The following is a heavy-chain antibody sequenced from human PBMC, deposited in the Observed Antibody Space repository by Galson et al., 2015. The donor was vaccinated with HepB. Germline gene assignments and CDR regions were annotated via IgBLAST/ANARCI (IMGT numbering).Heavy chain of an antibody. CDR3: TTDPIEWLRSLYDPRAVDAFDI. J-gene: IGHJ3*02. CDR1: GFTFSNAW. CDR2: IKSKTDGGTT. Sequence: SLRLSCAASGFTFSNAWMSWVRQAPGKGLEWVGRIKSKTDGGTTDYAAPVKGRFTISRDDSKNTLYLQMNSLKTEDTAVYYCTTDPIEWLRSLYDPRAVDAFDIWGQGTMVTVSS. D-gene: IGHD5-12*01. V-gene: IGHV3-15*01.